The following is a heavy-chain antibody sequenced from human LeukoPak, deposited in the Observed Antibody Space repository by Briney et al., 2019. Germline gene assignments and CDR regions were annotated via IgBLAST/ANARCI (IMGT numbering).Heavy chain of an antibody. CDR1: GGTFSSYA. Sequence: GASVKVSCKASGGTFSSYAISWVRQAPGQGLEWMGRIIPILGIANYAQKFQGRVTITTDKSTGTAYMELSSLRSEDTAVYYCARDGAAVAGYYYYGMDVWGQGTTVTVSS. CDR3: ARDGAAVAGYYYYGMDV. J-gene: IGHJ6*02. V-gene: IGHV1-69*04. CDR2: IIPILGIA. D-gene: IGHD6-19*01.